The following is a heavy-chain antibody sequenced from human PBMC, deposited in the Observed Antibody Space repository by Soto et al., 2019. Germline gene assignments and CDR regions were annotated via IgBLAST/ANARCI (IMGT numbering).Heavy chain of an antibody. V-gene: IGHV4-30-4*01. J-gene: IGHJ6*02. CDR2: IFSSGTT. CDR1: GDSISSGNKY. Sequence: SETLSLTCSVSGDSISSGNKYWSWIRQAPGKGLEWIGYIFSSGTTYYNPSLKSRLTMSLDTSQNQFSLRLNSVTDADTAVYYCARVPSPFDYYYAMDVWGQGTTVTVSS. CDR3: ARVPSPFDYYYAMDV. D-gene: IGHD3-16*01.